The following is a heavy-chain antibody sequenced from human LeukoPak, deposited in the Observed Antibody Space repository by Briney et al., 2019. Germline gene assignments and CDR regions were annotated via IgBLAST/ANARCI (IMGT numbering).Heavy chain of an antibody. CDR1: GGSISSYY. D-gene: IGHD1-26*01. CDR3: ASWGATHHYFDS. V-gene: IGHV4-59*04. J-gene: IGHJ4*02. CDR2: IYYSGIT. Sequence: ASETLSLTCTVSGGSISSYYWSWIRQPPGKGLEWIGYIYYSGITYYNPSLKGRVTISVDTSNNQFSLKLSSVTAADTAVYYCASWGATHHYFDSWGRGTLVTVSS.